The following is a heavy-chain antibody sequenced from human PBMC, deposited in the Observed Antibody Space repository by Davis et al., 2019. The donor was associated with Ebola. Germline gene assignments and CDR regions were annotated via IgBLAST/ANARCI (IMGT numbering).Heavy chain of an antibody. J-gene: IGHJ4*02. V-gene: IGHV4-59*05. CDR2: TYYSGST. Sequence: MPSETLSLTCTVSGGSISSYYWSWIRQPPGLGLEWIGSTYYSGSTYYNPSLKSRVTISVDTSNNQFSLKLNSVTAADTAMYYCARLDSQRYFDYWGQGTLVTISS. CDR3: ARLDSQRYFDY. CDR1: GGSISSYY. D-gene: IGHD3/OR15-3a*01.